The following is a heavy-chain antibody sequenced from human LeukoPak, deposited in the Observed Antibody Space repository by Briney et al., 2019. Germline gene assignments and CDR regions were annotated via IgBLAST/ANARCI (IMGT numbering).Heavy chain of an antibody. CDR3: ARHYQQPLPLLWFGELISAFDI. Sequence: PSETLSLTCVVSGGSISTDFWSWIRQPAGKGLEWIGRVYTNGGTNYNPSLKSRVTISIDTAKNQISLKVRSVTAADTAVYYCARHYQQPLPLLWFGELISAFDIWGQGTMVTVSS. D-gene: IGHD3-10*01. CDR1: GGSISTDF. CDR2: VYTNGGT. J-gene: IGHJ3*02. V-gene: IGHV4-4*07.